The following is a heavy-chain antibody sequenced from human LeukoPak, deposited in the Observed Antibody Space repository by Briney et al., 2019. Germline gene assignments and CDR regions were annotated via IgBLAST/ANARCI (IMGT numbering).Heavy chain of an antibody. Sequence: PGGSLRLSCAVSGFTFSSYWMHWVRQAPGKGLVWVSRINNDGSTTAYADSVKGRFTISRDNTKNTLYLQMNSLRAEDTAVYYCARTYSSLDYWGQGTLVTVSS. V-gene: IGHV3-74*01. J-gene: IGHJ4*02. D-gene: IGHD6-19*01. CDR2: INNDGSTT. CDR1: GFTFSSYW. CDR3: ARTYSSLDY.